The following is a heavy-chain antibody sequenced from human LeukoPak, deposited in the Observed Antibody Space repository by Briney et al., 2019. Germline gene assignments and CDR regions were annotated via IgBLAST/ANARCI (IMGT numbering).Heavy chain of an antibody. CDR2: ISSGSRSI. Sequence: GGSLRLSCVASGFTFNTYTMNWVRQAPGKGLEWVSSISSGSRSICYADSVKGRFTISRDNAKNSLYLQMNSLGAEDTGVYFCARDTERMPFDYWGQGTLVTVSS. J-gene: IGHJ4*02. D-gene: IGHD2-15*01. CDR3: ARDTERMPFDY. V-gene: IGHV3-21*01. CDR1: GFTFNTYT.